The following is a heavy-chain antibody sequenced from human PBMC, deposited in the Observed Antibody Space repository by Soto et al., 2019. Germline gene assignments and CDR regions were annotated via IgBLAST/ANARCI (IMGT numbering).Heavy chain of an antibody. CDR1: GLTFSSYG. V-gene: IGHV3-30*18. D-gene: IGHD6-13*01. Sequence: QVYLVESGGGVVQPGRSLRLSCAVSGLTFSSYGMHWVRQAPGKGLEWVAVISYDGSNKYYADSVKGRFTISRDNSKNTVYLQMNSRRGEDTAVYYCAKSIAAEYYYYGVDVWGQGTTVTVSS. CDR2: ISYDGSNK. J-gene: IGHJ6*02. CDR3: AKSIAAEYYYYGVDV.